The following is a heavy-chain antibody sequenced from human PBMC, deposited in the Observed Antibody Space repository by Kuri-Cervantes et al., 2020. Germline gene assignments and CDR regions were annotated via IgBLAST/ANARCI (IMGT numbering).Heavy chain of an antibody. Sequence: LSLTCAASGFTFSDYYMSWIRQAPGKGLEWVSYISSSGSTIYYADSVKGRFTISRDNAKNSLYLQMNSLRAEDTALYYCARMFPTAFCGGDCYFDFCGQGTLVTVSS. CDR1: GFTFSDYY. J-gene: IGHJ4*03. V-gene: IGHV3-11*04. CDR3: ARMFPTAFCGGDCYFDF. CDR2: ISSSGSTI. D-gene: IGHD2-21*02.